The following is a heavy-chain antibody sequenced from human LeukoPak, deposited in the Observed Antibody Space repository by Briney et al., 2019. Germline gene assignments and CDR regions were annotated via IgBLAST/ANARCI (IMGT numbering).Heavy chain of an antibody. Sequence: PSETLSLTCAVYGGSFSGYYWSWIRQPPGKGLEWIGEINHSGSTNYNPSLKSRVTISVDTSKNQFSLKLCSVTAADTAVYYCARGYGIKWGQGTLVTVSS. D-gene: IGHD3-10*01. CDR1: GGSFSGYY. CDR2: INHSGST. CDR3: ARGYGIK. J-gene: IGHJ4*02. V-gene: IGHV4-34*01.